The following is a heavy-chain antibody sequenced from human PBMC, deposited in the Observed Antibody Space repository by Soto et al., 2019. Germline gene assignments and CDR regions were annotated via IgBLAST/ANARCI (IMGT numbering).Heavy chain of an antibody. CDR2: MNPNSGNT. CDR1: GYTFTSYG. Sequence: ASVKVSCKASGYTFTSYGISWVRQATGQGLEWMGWMNPNSGNTGYVQKFQDRVTMTRNSSISTAYMELSSLRSEDTAVYFCARERRGMDVWGQGTTVTVS. CDR3: ARERRGMDV. V-gene: IGHV1-8*02. J-gene: IGHJ6*01.